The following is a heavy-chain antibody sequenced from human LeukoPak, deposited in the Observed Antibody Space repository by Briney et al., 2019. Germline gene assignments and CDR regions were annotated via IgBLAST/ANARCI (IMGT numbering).Heavy chain of an antibody. Sequence: GGSLRLSCAASGFTFSRYAMSWVRQAPGKGLEWVSAISGSGGSTYYADSVKGRFTISRDNSKNTLYLQMNSLRAEDTAVYYCAKDLYSGSYYSIDYWGQGTLVTVSS. CDR2: ISGSGGST. CDR1: GFTFSRYA. V-gene: IGHV3-23*01. J-gene: IGHJ4*02. CDR3: AKDLYSGSYYSIDY. D-gene: IGHD1-26*01.